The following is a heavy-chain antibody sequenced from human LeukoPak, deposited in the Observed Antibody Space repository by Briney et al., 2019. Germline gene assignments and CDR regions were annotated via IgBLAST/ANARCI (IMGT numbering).Heavy chain of an antibody. J-gene: IGHJ5*02. Sequence: ASVKVSCKASGYTFTGYYMHWVRQAPGQGLEWMGWINPNSGGTNYAQKFQGRVTMTRDTSISTAYMELSRLRSDDTAVYYCARDNGRYYYGSGSYVPFDPWGQGTLVTVSS. CDR2: INPNSGGT. D-gene: IGHD3-10*01. CDR3: ARDNGRYYYGSGSYVPFDP. V-gene: IGHV1-2*02. CDR1: GYTFTGYY.